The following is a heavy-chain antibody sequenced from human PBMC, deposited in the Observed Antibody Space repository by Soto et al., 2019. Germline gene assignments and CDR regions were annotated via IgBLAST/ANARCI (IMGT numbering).Heavy chain of an antibody. D-gene: IGHD2-21*02. CDR3: AKAMVVVTAISGGGGFDK. CDR2: ISYDGSNK. CDR1: GFTFSSYG. J-gene: IGHJ3*02. Sequence: QVQLVESGGGVVQPGRSLRLSCAASGFTFSSYGMHWVRQAPGKGLEWVAVISYDGSNKYCADSVKGRFTISRDNCKHTLYLQMNSLRAEDTAVYYWAKAMVVVTAISGGGGFDKWGQGTFVTVSS. V-gene: IGHV3-30*18.